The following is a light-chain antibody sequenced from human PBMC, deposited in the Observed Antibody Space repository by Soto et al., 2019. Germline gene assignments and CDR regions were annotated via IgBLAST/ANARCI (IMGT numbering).Light chain of an antibody. CDR1: SGSVSPSHY. Sequence: QTVVTQEPSFSVSPGMTVTLTCGFTSGSVSPSHYASWYQQTPGQAPRTLVYSTNSRSSGVSDRFSGSILGSKAALTITGAQTDDESDYYCALYFGRGIWMFGGGTKLTVL. V-gene: IGLV8-61*01. CDR2: STN. CDR3: ALYFGRGIWM. J-gene: IGLJ3*02.